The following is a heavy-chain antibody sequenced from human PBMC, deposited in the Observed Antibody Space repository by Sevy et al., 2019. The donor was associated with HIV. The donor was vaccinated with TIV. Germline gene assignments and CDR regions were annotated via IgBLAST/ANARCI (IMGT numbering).Heavy chain of an antibody. Sequence: ASVKVSCKVSGYTLAKFSIHWVRQAPGKGLEWMTSFDPEDGDPEDGKTIYAQKCLGIVTMTEDTSTDTAYMELSSLRSDDTAVYYCATTKDYYDSSGYPFDYWGQGTLVTVSS. CDR2: FDPEDGDPEDGKT. CDR3: ATTKDYYDSSGYPFDY. V-gene: IGHV1-24*01. CDR1: GYTLAKFS. J-gene: IGHJ4*02. D-gene: IGHD3-22*01.